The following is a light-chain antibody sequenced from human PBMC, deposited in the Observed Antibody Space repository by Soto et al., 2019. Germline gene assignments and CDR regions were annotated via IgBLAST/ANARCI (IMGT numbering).Light chain of an antibody. CDR1: SSNIGAGYD. CDR2: GNS. V-gene: IGLV1-40*01. Sequence: QLVLTQPPSVSGAPGQRVTISCTGSSSNIGAGYDVHWYQQLPGTAPKLLIYGNSNRPSGVPDRFSGSKSGTSASLAITGLQAEDEAAYYCQSYDSSRSVVFGGGTKLTVL. CDR3: QSYDSSRSVV. J-gene: IGLJ2*01.